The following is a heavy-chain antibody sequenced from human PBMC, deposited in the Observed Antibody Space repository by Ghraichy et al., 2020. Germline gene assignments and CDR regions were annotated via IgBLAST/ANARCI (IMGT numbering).Heavy chain of an antibody. CDR3: ARASTVVRYFYYAAMDV. V-gene: IGHV3-21*01. CDR1: GFMFSGYG. Sequence: GESLNISCAASGFMFSGYGMNWVRQAPGKGLEWVAYITSGRGFISYADSVRGRFTISRDNAKNSLDLEMKSLRDEDTAVYYCARASTVVRYFYYAAMDVWGHGTTVTVSS. CDR2: ITSGRGFI. J-gene: IGHJ6*02. D-gene: IGHD4-23*01.